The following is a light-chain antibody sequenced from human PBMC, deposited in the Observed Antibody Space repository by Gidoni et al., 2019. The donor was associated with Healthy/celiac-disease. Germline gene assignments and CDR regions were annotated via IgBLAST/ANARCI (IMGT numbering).Light chain of an antibody. CDR1: QSISSY. Sequence: DSQMTQSPSSLSASVGDRVTITCRASQSISSYLNWDQQKPGKAPKLLIYAASSLQSGVPSRFSCSGSGTAFTLTISRLQPEAFSTYYCQPSYRTPIPFGQGTRLEIK. V-gene: IGKV1-39*01. CDR3: QPSYRTPIP. CDR2: AAS. J-gene: IGKJ5*01.